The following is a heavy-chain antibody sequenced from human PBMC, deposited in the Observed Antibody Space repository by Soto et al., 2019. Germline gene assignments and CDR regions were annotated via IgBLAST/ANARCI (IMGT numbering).Heavy chain of an antibody. Sequence: ASVKVSFKASGYTFSSYDINWVRQATGQGLEWVGWMNPNSGNTGYAEKFQGRVTMTRNTSISTAYMELSSLRSEDTAVFYCARGSLGYCSSSRCYYMDVWGKGTTVTVSS. CDR3: ARGSLGYCSSSRCYYMDV. CDR2: MNPNSGNT. D-gene: IGHD2-2*01. J-gene: IGHJ6*03. V-gene: IGHV1-8*01. CDR1: GYTFSSYD.